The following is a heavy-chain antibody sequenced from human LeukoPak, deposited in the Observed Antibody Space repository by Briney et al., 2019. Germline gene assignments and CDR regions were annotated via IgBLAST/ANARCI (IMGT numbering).Heavy chain of an antibody. J-gene: IGHJ4*02. V-gene: IGHV4-38-2*02. D-gene: IGHD4-11*01. CDR1: GYSISSGYY. CDR3: GYRGY. CDR2: IYHSGST. Sequence: PSETLSLTCTVSGYSISSGYYWGWIRQPPGKGLEWIGSIYHSGSTYYNPSLKSRVTISVDTSKSQFSLKLSSVTAADTAVYYCGYRGYWGQGTLVTVSS.